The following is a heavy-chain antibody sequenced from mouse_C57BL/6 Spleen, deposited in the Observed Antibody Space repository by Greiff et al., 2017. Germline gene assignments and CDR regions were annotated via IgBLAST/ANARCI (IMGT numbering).Heavy chain of an antibody. CDR2: IYPGDGDT. V-gene: IGHV1-82*01. J-gene: IGHJ4*01. CDR1: GYAFSSSW. Sequence: QVQLKESGPELVKPGASVKISCKASGYAFSSSWMNWVKQRPGKGLEWIGRIYPGDGDTNYNGKFKGKATLTADKSSSTAYMQLSSLTSEDSAVYCCARVFHYAMDYWGQGTSVTVSS. CDR3: ARVFHYAMDY.